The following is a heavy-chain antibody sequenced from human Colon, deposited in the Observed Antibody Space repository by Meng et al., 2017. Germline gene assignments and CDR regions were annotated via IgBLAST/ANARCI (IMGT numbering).Heavy chain of an antibody. Sequence: EVQLVESGGELVQPGGSLRLSCVVSGFTLKNNYIHWVRQDPVRGLEWVAILYSGRITYYADSVKGRFTISRDDSKNTVHLQMNSLTVDDTALYYCATESFAAWGQGTLVTVSS. D-gene: IGHD3-16*02. CDR1: GFTLKNNY. CDR2: LYSGRIT. V-gene: IGHV3-66*02. J-gene: IGHJ5*02. CDR3: ATESFAA.